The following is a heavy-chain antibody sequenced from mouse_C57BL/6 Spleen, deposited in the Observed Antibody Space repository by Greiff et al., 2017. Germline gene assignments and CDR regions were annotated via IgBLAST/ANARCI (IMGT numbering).Heavy chain of an antibody. J-gene: IGHJ3*01. CDR3: TPRGFAY. CDR2: IDPETGGT. CDR1: GYTFTDYE. D-gene: IGHD3-3*01. Sequence: QVHVKQSGAELVRPGASVTLSCKASGYTFTDYEMHWVKQTPVHGLEWIGAIDPETGGTAYNQKFKGKAILTADKSSSTAYMELRSLTSEDSAVYYCTPRGFAYWGQGTLVTVSA. V-gene: IGHV1-15*01.